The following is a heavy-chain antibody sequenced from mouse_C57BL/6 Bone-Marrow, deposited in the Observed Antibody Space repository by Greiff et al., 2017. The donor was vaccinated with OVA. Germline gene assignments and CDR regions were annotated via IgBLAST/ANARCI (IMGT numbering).Heavy chain of an antibody. V-gene: IGHV1-15*01. Sequence: QVQLKQSGAELVRPGASVTLSCKASGYTFTDYEMHWVKQTPVHGLEWIGAIDPETGGTAYNQKFKGKAILTADKSSSTDYMELRSLTSEDSAVYYGTNRGYVPRSDSGNYFDYWGQGTTLTVSS. J-gene: IGHJ2*01. CDR3: TNRGYVPRSDSGNYFDY. D-gene: IGHD2-2*01. CDR1: GYTFTDYE. CDR2: IDPETGGT.